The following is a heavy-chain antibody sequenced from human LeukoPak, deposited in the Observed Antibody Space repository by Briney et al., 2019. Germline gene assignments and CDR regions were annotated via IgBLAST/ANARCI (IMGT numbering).Heavy chain of an antibody. CDR2: IKQSGSEK. J-gene: IGHJ2*01. CDR1: GFTFSNYW. CDR3: ARESSIAAAVTFDL. Sequence: PGGSLRLSCAASGFTFSNYWMSWVRQAPGTGLEWVANIKQSGSEKYYVDSVKGRFTISRDNARNSLYLQMNSLRAEDTAVYYCARESSIAAAVTFDLWGRGTLVTVS. V-gene: IGHV3-7*04. D-gene: IGHD6-13*01.